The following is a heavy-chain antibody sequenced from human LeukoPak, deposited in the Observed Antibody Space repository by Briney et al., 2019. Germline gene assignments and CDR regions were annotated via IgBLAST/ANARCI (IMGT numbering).Heavy chain of an antibody. J-gene: IGHJ4*02. Sequence: PGGSLRLSCAASGFIFSSYWMHWVRQAPGKGLVWVSRINSDGSSTSYADSVKGRFTISRDNAKNTLYLQMNSLRAEDTAVYYCAKVIIRWELATGFDYWGQGTLVTVSS. CDR3: AKVIIRWELATGFDY. CDR2: INSDGSST. D-gene: IGHD1-26*01. V-gene: IGHV3-74*01. CDR1: GFIFSSYW.